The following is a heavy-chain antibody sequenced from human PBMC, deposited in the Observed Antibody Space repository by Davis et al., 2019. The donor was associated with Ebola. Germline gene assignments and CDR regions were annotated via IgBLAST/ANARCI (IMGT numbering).Heavy chain of an antibody. V-gene: IGHV4-38-2*02. Sequence: PSETLSLTCTVSGYSISSGYYWGWIRQPPGKGLEWIGSIYHSGSTYYNPSLKSRVTISVDTSKNQFSLKLSSVTAADTAVYYCARNPAAAIYWGQGTLVTVPS. CDR1: GYSISSGYY. CDR3: ARNPAAAIY. CDR2: IYHSGST. D-gene: IGHD6-13*01. J-gene: IGHJ4*02.